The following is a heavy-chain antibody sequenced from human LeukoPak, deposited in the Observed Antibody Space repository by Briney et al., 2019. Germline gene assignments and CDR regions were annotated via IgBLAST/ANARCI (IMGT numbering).Heavy chain of an antibody. CDR3: ATDLKWITGTKGRVLDY. Sequence: ASVKVSCKVSGYTLTELSMHWVRQAPGKGLEWMGGFDPEDGETIYAQKFQGRVTMTEDTSTDTAYMELSSLRSEDTAVYYCATDLKWITGTKGRVLDYWGQGTLVTVSS. V-gene: IGHV1-24*01. CDR2: FDPEDGET. D-gene: IGHD1-20*01. CDR1: GYTLTELS. J-gene: IGHJ4*02.